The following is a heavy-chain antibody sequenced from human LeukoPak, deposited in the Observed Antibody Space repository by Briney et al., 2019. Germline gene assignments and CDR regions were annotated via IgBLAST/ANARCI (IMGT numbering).Heavy chain of an antibody. V-gene: IGHV3-74*01. CDR3: ARSGGTYSFDM. Sequence: PGGSLRLSCAASGFTFSSYAMSWVRQAPGKGLVWVSRINTDGSNTTYADSVKGRFSISRDNAKNTLYLQMNSLGAEDTAVYYCARSGGTYSFDMWGQGTMVTVSS. CDR1: GFTFSSYA. D-gene: IGHD1-26*01. CDR2: INTDGSNT. J-gene: IGHJ3*02.